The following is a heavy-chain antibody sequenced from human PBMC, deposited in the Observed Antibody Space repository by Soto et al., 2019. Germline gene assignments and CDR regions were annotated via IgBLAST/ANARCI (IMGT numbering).Heavy chain of an antibody. V-gene: IGHV4-4*02. J-gene: IGHJ5*02. CDR1: RGCIGSGNW. D-gene: IGHD3-3*01. Sequence: SETLYLSCAVSRGCIGSGNWWCGVRQPPGKGLEWIGEIYHSGSTNYNPSLTSRVTISVDKSKNQFSLKLSSVTAADTAVYYCARQWAYYYFWSGYTKGLNWFDPWGQGTMVTVS. CDR2: IYHSGST. CDR3: ARQWAYYYFWSGYTKGLNWFDP.